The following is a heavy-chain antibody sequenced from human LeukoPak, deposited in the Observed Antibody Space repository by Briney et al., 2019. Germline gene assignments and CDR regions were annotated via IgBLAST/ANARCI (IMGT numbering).Heavy chain of an antibody. CDR2: INHSGST. CDR1: GGSFSGYY. Sequence: SETLSLTCAAYGGSFSGYYWSWIRQPPGKGLEWIGEINHSGSTNYNPSLKSRVTISVDTSKNQFSLKLSSVTAADTAVYYCARLYTFVHYMDVWGKGTTVTISS. V-gene: IGHV4-34*01. CDR3: ARLYTFVHYMDV. J-gene: IGHJ6*03. D-gene: IGHD2-2*02.